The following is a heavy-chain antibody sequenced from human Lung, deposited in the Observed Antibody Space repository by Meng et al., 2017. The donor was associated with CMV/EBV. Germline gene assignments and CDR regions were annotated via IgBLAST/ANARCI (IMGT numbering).Heavy chain of an antibody. CDR2: ISWNSKKI. D-gene: IGHD6-19*01. Sequence: SXAASGFTFDDFAMHWVRQGPGRGLEWVSGISWNSKKIDYADSVKGRFTISRDNAKNSVYLQMNSLRTDDTAFYFCVKDRMSSSWYNFDHWGQGTXVTVAS. CDR3: VKDRMSSSWYNFDH. CDR1: GFTFDDFA. V-gene: IGHV3-9*01. J-gene: IGHJ4*02.